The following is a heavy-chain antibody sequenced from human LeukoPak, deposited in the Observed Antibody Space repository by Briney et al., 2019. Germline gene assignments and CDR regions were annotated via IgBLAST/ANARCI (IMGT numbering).Heavy chain of an antibody. D-gene: IGHD5-18*01. J-gene: IGHJ6*03. Sequence: TGGSLRLSCAASGFTFSSYAMHWVRQAPGKGLEWVAVISYDGSNKYYADSVKGRFTISRDNSKNTLYLQMNSLRVEDTAVYYCARDRGIQLWVPYYMDVWGKGTTVTISS. CDR3: ARDRGIQLWVPYYMDV. V-gene: IGHV3-30*04. CDR1: GFTFSSYA. CDR2: ISYDGSNK.